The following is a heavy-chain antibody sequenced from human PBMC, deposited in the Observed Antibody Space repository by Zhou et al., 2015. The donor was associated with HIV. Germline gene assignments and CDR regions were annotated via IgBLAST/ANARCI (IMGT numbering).Heavy chain of an antibody. CDR3: ARDGVEGYSYGYYYGMDV. D-gene: IGHD5-18*01. CDR2: ISYDGSNK. Sequence: QVQLVESGGGVVQPGRSLRLSCAASGFTFSSYGMHWVRQAPGKGLEWVAVISYDGSNKYYADSVKGRFTISRDNAKNSLYLQMNSLRAEDTAVYYCARDGVEGYSYGYYYGMDVWGQRDHGHRLL. V-gene: IGHV3-33*05. J-gene: IGHJ6*04. CDR1: GFTFSSYG.